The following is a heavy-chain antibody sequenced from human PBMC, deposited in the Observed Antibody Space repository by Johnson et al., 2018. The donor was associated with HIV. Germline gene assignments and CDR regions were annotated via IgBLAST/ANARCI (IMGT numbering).Heavy chain of an antibody. CDR1: GFTFSSYP. D-gene: IGHD5-18*01. CDR3: ARLPSGYSRDDLDI. J-gene: IGHJ3*02. V-gene: IGHV3-30*04. Sequence: QVQLVESGGGVVQPGRSLRLSCAASGFTFSSYPMHWVRQAPGKGLEWVAVISYDGGSKYYADSVKGRFTVSRDNSKNTLYQQINSLRPEDTAGYYCARLPSGYSRDDLDIWGQGTMVTVSS. CDR2: ISYDGGSK.